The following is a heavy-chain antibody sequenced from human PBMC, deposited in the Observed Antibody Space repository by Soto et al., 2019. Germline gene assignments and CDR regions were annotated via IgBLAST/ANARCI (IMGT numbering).Heavy chain of an antibody. V-gene: IGHV3-30-3*01. D-gene: IGHD3-9*01. J-gene: IGHJ4*02. CDR3: ARSLRFFDSNFDY. CDR2: MSYDGSNK. Sequence: GGSLRLSCAASGFSVYSYAMHWVRQAPGKGLEWLAVMSYDGSNKYYAASVKGRFTISRDTSKNTLFLQMNSLRVEDTAVYYCARSLRFFDSNFDYWGQGALVTVSS. CDR1: GFSVYSYA.